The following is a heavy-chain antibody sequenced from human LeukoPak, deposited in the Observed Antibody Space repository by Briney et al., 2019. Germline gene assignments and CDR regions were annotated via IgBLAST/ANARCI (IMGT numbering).Heavy chain of an antibody. J-gene: IGHJ5*01. CDR2: IPFDGRNT. V-gene: IGHV3-30*18. D-gene: IGHD3-10*01. CDR3: AKDLTTYGSGSYYDS. Sequence: GRCLRLSRAASGFTFRIYGMHWVREAPGKGLEWVADIPFDGRNTYYADSVRGRFTISRDNSMNTLFLHVNDLRAEDTAVYYCAKDLTTYGSGSYYDSWGQGTLVTVSS. CDR1: GFTFRIYG.